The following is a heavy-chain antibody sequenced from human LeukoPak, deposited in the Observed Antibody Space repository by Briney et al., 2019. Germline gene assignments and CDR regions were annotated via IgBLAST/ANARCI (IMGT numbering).Heavy chain of an antibody. V-gene: IGHV1-46*01. CDR1: GYTFTSYY. CDR2: INPSGGST. J-gene: IGHJ4*02. CDR3: APSSYDSSGYSDY. D-gene: IGHD3-22*01. Sequence: ASVKVSCKASGYTFTSYYMHWVRQAPGQGLEWMGIINPSGGSTSYAQKFQGRVTMTEDTSTDTAYMELSSLRSEDTAVYYCAPSSYDSSGYSDYWGQGTLVTVSS.